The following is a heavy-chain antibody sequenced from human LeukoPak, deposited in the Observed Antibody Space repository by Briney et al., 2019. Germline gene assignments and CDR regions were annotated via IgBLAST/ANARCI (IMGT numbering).Heavy chain of an antibody. Sequence: SETLSLTCTVSGYSISSGYYWGWIRQPPGKGLEWIGSIYHSGSTYYNPSLKSRVTISVDTSKNQFSLKLSSVTAADTAVYYCARHRGSSSLFDYWGQGTLVTVSS. D-gene: IGHD6-6*01. V-gene: IGHV4-38-2*02. CDR3: ARHRGSSSLFDY. J-gene: IGHJ4*02. CDR2: IYHSGST. CDR1: GYSISSGYY.